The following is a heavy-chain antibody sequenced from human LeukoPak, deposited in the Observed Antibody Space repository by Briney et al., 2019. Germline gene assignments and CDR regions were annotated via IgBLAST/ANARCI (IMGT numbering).Heavy chain of an antibody. D-gene: IGHD3-22*01. Sequence: PGGSLRLSCAASGFTYSSYAMSWVRQAPGKGLEWVSAIKGRFTISRDNSKNTLYLQMNSLRAEDTAVYYCAKDRATYYYDSSGLFDYWGQGTLVTVPS. CDR2: I. CDR1: GFTYSSYA. V-gene: IGHV3-23*01. J-gene: IGHJ4*02. CDR3: AKDRATYYYDSSGLFDY.